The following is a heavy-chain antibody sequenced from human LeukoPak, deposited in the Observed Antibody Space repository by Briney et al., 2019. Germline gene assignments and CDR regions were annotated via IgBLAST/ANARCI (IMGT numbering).Heavy chain of an antibody. Sequence: PSETLSLTCAVYGGSFSGYYWSWIRQPPGKGLEWIGEINHSGSTNYNPSLKSRVTISVETSKNQFSLRLSSVTAADTAVYFCVREAQDSSGWGLWGRGTLVTVSS. CDR3: VREAQDSSGWGL. J-gene: IGHJ2*01. CDR1: GGSFSGYY. V-gene: IGHV4-34*01. D-gene: IGHD6-19*01. CDR2: INHSGST.